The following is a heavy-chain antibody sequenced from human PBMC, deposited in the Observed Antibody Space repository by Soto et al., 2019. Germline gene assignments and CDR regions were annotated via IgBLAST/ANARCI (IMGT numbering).Heavy chain of an antibody. CDR2: TYYRSKWYN. CDR1: GDSVSSNSAA. V-gene: IGHV6-1*01. J-gene: IGHJ5*02. Sequence: PSQTLSLTCAISGDSVSSNSAAWNWIRQSPSRGLEWLGRTYYRSKWYNDYAVSVKSRITINPDTSKNQFSLQLNSVAPEDTAVYYWARGLSSGRNNWFDPWGQGTLVTVSS. CDR3: ARGLSSGRNNWFDP. D-gene: IGHD6-25*01.